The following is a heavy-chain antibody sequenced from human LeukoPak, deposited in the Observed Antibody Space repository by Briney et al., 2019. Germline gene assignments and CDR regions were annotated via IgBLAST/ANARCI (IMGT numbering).Heavy chain of an antibody. CDR3: ARDMSGGRAFDI. J-gene: IGHJ3*02. CDR1: GFTFSSYD. D-gene: IGHD3-10*02. CDR2: IGTAGDT. V-gene: IGHV3-13*01. Sequence: GGSLRLSCAASGFTFSSYDMHWVRQATGKGLEWVSAIGTAGDTYYPGSVKGRFTISRENAKNSLYLQMNSLRAGDTAVYYCARDMSGGRAFDIWGQGTMVTVSS.